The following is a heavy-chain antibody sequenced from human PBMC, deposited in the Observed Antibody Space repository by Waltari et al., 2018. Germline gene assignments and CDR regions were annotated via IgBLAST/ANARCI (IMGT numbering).Heavy chain of an antibody. Sequence: QVQLVQSGAEVKKPGSSVKVYCKASGGTFRRYTISWVRQAPGHGLEWMGRIIPILGIANYAQKFQGRVTITADKSTSTAYMELSSLRSEDTAVYYCAKIPGYYYGSGSYYYYGMDVWGQGTTVTVSS. CDR3: AKIPGYYYGSGSYYYYGMDV. CDR1: GGTFRRYT. J-gene: IGHJ6*02. V-gene: IGHV1-69*02. CDR2: IIPILGIA. D-gene: IGHD3-10*01.